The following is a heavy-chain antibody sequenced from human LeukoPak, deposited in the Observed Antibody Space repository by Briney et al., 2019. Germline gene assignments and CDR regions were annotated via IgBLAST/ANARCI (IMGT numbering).Heavy chain of an antibody. CDR2: ISGRGGDT. J-gene: IGHJ4*02. Sequence: GGSLRLSCVGSGFTFGNYAMNWVRQAPGRGLEWVAAISGRGGDTFYADSVKGRFTFSRDNSKNTMFLQMNSLRAEDTALYYCAKEARDILTHYYWGSQFDYWGQGTLVIVSS. D-gene: IGHD3-9*01. CDR1: GFTFGNYA. CDR3: AKEARDILTHYYWGSQFDY. V-gene: IGHV3-23*01.